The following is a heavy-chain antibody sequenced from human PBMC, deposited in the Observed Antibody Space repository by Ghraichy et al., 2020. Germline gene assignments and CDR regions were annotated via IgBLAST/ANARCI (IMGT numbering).Heavy chain of an antibody. J-gene: IGHJ5*02. CDR3: TPGYCSGGGCYSGWFDP. CDR1: GFTFSGST. Sequence: GGSLRLSCAASGFTFSGSTIHWVRQASGKGLEWVGHIRSTTNGYATTYAPSVKGRFTISRDDSKNTAYLQMNSLKTEDTAMYYCTPGYCSGGGCYSGWFDPWGQGTLVTVSS. V-gene: IGHV3-73*01. D-gene: IGHD2-15*01. CDR2: IRSTTNGYAT.